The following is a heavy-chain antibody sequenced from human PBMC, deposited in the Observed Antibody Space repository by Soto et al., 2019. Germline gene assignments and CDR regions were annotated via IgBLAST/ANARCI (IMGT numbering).Heavy chain of an antibody. J-gene: IGHJ4*02. CDR2: INHSGSH. D-gene: IGHD3-3*01. CDR1: GGSFSGYY. CDR3: ARGLLGITIFGVVISPSYFDY. V-gene: IGHV4-34*01. Sequence: QVQLQQWGAGLLKPSETLSLTCAVYGGSFSGYYWSWIRQPPGKGLEWIGEINHSGSHNYNPSLKSRVTISVDTSKNQFSLKLSSVTAADTAVYYCARGLLGITIFGVVISPSYFDYWGQGTLVTVSS.